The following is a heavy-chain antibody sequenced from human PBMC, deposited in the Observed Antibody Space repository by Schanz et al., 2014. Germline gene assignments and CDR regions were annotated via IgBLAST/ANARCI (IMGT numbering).Heavy chain of an antibody. V-gene: IGHV1-69*02. J-gene: IGHJ4*02. Sequence: QVPLVQSGAEVKQPGSSVKVSCKASGDTFRSYTINWVRHAPGQGLEWMGRIIPITGITNYAQKFQGRVTFTADKSTSTAFVEVNSLRSEDTAVYYCARTGYDPSLTHWGQGTLVTVSS. D-gene: IGHD5-12*01. CDR1: GDTFRSYT. CDR2: IIPITGIT. CDR3: ARTGYDPSLTH.